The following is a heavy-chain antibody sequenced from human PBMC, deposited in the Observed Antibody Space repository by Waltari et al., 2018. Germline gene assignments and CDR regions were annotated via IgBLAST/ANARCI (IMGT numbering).Heavy chain of an antibody. CDR3: ARESGINMVQGVIGYFQH. CDR2: ISSSSSTI. D-gene: IGHD3-10*01. J-gene: IGHJ1*01. Sequence: EVQLVESGGGLVQPGGSLRLSCAASGFIFSSYSMKWVRQAPGKGLEWVSYISSSSSTIYYADSVMGRFTISRDNAKNSLYLQLNSLRAEDTAVYYCARESGINMVQGVIGYFQHWGQGTLVTVSS. V-gene: IGHV3-48*01. CDR1: GFIFSSYS.